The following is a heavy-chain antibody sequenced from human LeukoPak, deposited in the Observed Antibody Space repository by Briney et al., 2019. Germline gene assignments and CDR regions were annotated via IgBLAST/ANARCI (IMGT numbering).Heavy chain of an antibody. V-gene: IGHV5-51*01. CDR3: ARSPNKIYCSGGSCYWNWFDP. CDR1: GYSFSSYW. CDR2: IYLGDSDT. Sequence: GESLKISCKGSGYSFSSYWIGWVRQMAGKGLEWMGIIYLGDSDTRYSRSFQGQVTISADKSISTAYLQWSSLKASDTAMYYCARSPNKIYCSGGSCYWNWFDPWGQGTLVTVSS. D-gene: IGHD2-15*01. J-gene: IGHJ5*02.